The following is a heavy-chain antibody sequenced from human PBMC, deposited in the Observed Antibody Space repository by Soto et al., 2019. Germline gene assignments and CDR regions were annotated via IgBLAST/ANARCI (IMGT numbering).Heavy chain of an antibody. Sequence: PSETLSLTCTVSGGSISSSSYYWGWIRQPPGKGLEWIGSIYYSGSTYYNPSLKSRVTISVDTSKNQFSLKLSSVTAADTAVYYCARVRYYYGSGSYYQYYYYYYGMDVWGQGTTVTVSS. J-gene: IGHJ6*02. D-gene: IGHD3-10*01. CDR3: ARVRYYYGSGSYYQYYYYYYGMDV. CDR1: GGSISSSSYY. CDR2: IYYSGST. V-gene: IGHV4-39*01.